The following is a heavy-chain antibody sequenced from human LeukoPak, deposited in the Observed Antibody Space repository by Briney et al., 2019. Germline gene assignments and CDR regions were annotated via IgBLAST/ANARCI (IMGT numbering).Heavy chain of an antibody. J-gene: IGHJ4*02. CDR2: ISSSGSTT. CDR3: AKGKFSGPSRVDY. Sequence: GGSLRLSCAASGFTFSDYYMSWIRQAPGKGLEWVSYISSSGSTTYYADSVKGRFTISRDNSKNTLYLQMNSLRAEDTAVYYCAKGKFSGPSRVDYWGQGTLVTVSS. D-gene: IGHD3-10*01. V-gene: IGHV3-11*01. CDR1: GFTFSDYY.